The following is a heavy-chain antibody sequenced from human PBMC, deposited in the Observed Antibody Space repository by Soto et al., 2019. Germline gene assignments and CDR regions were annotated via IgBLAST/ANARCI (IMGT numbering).Heavy chain of an antibody. V-gene: IGHV3-30-3*01. CDR3: AGAQSGSYLFDY. J-gene: IGHJ4*02. Sequence: QVQLVESGGGVVQPGRSLRLSCAASGFTFSSYAMHWVRQAPGKGLEWVAVISYDGSNKYYADSVKGRFTISRDNSKNTLYLQINSLRAEDTAVYYCAGAQSGSYLFDYWGQGTLVTVSS. CDR2: ISYDGSNK. CDR1: GFTFSSYA. D-gene: IGHD1-26*01.